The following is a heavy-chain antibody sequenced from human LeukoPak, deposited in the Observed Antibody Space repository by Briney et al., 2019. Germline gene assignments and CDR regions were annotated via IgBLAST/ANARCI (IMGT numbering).Heavy chain of an antibody. Sequence: PSETLSLTCAVYGVSFSGYYWSWIRQTSGKGLEWIGEINHSGDTRYNPSLKSRVTISVDTSKNQISLKLSSVTAADTAVYYCARPYMSGPAFDSWGQRSLVTVSS. CDR3: ARPYMSGPAFDS. CDR2: INHSGDT. D-gene: IGHD6-19*01. V-gene: IGHV4-34*01. J-gene: IGHJ4*02. CDR1: GVSFSGYY.